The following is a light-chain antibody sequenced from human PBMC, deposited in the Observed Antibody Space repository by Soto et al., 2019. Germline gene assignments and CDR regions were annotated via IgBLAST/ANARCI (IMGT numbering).Light chain of an antibody. V-gene: IGLV1-40*01. Sequence: QSVLTQPPSVSGSPGQSVTISCTGSSSNIGAGYDVHWYQQLPGTAPKLLIYSNNNRPSGVPDRFSGSKSGTSASLAITGHQAEDEADYYCQSYDSSLTGGIFGGGTKLTVL. CDR1: SSNIGAGYD. CDR3: QSYDSSLTGGI. J-gene: IGLJ2*01. CDR2: SNN.